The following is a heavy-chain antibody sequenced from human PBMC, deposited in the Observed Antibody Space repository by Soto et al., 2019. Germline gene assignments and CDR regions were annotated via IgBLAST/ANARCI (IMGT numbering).Heavy chain of an antibody. CDR2: MNPNSGNT. CDR3: ASSGSGWYLY. V-gene: IGHV1-8*01. J-gene: IGHJ4*02. CDR1: GYTFTSYD. Sequence: QVQLVQSGAEVKKPGASVKVSCKASGYTFTSYDINWVRQAPGQGLEGMGWMNPNSGNTGYAQKCQGRVTMTRNTSIRTAYIELSSLRSEDTAVYYCASSGSGWYLYWGQGTLVTVSS. D-gene: IGHD6-19*01.